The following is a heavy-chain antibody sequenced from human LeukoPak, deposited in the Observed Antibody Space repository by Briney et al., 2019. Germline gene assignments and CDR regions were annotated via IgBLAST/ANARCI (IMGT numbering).Heavy chain of an antibody. CDR2: IIPIFGTA. D-gene: IGHD3-22*01. J-gene: IGHJ3*02. Sequence: SVKVSCKASGGTFSSYAISWVRQAPGQGLEWMGGIIPIFGTANYAQKFQVRVTITADESTSTAYMELSSLRAEDTALYYCAKGGLVVIRRADAFDIWGQGTMVTVSS. V-gene: IGHV1-69*13. CDR3: AKGGLVVIRRADAFDI. CDR1: GGTFSSYA.